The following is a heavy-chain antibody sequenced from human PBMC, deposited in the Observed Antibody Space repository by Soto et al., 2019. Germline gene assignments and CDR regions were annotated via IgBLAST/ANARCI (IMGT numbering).Heavy chain of an antibody. V-gene: IGHV3-11*01. Sequence: GGSLRLSCAASGFTFSDYYMSWIRQAPGKGLEWVSYITSSGSSIYYADSVKSRFTISRDNAKNSLYLQMNSLRAEDTAVYYCARDKGQLVPADGYWGQGTLVTVSS. CDR2: ITSSGSSI. D-gene: IGHD6-6*01. J-gene: IGHJ4*02. CDR3: ARDKGQLVPADGY. CDR1: GFTFSDYY.